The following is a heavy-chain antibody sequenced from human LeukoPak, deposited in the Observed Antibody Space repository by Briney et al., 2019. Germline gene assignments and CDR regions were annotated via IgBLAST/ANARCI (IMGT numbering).Heavy chain of an antibody. CDR1: GISFSSHG. V-gene: IGHV3-33*01. CDR2: IWYDGSNI. J-gene: IGHJ4*02. D-gene: IGHD3-22*01. CDR3: ARARNDYDSNGFSVLEY. Sequence: GGSLRLSCAASGISFSSHGMHWVRQAPGKGLEWVAVIWYDGSNIYYADSVKGRFTISRDNSKNTLYLQMSSLRAEDTALYYCARARNDYDSNGFSVLEYWGQGTLVTVSS.